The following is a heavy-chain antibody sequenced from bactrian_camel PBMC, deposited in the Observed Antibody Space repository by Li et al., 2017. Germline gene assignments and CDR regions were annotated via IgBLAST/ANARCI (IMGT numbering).Heavy chain of an antibody. J-gene: IGHJ6*01. V-gene: IGHV3S31*01. D-gene: IGHD6*01. CDR2: INSDGVAT. Sequence: VQLVESGGGLVQPGGSLKLVCTTSGFAFREYAMTWFRRDSGKGLEWVSSINSDGVATFYSDSVKGRFTISRDNAENTLYLQLNNLKTEDTAMYYCSNLPTYGGSFGYWGQGTQVTVS. CDR3: SNLPTYGGSFGY. CDR1: GFAFREYA.